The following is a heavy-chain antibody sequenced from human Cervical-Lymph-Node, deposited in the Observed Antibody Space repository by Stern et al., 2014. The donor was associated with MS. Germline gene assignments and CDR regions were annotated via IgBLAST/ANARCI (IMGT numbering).Heavy chain of an antibody. V-gene: IGHV5-51*03. D-gene: IGHD1-1*01. CDR2: IYPDDSDI. J-gene: IGHJ6*02. CDR1: GYTFTNNW. Sequence: VQLVQSGAEVKKPGESLKISCKGSGYTFTNNWIAWVRQMPGKGLEWMGIIYPDDSDIRYSPSLQGQVTISADKSIRTAYLPWRSLKAADSAVYYCARPPPRRKWDDPNYGMDVWGQGTTVTVSS. CDR3: ARPPPRRKWDDPNYGMDV.